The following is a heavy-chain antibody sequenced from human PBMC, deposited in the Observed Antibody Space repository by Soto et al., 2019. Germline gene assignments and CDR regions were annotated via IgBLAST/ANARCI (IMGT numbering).Heavy chain of an antibody. Sequence: ASVKVSCKASGYTFTSYGISWVRQAPGQGLEWMGWISAYNGNTNYAQKLQGRVTMTTDTSTSTAYMELRSLRSDDTAVYYCARXGMIVVVITRYYYGMDVWGQGTTVTVSS. CDR3: ARXGMIVVVITRYYYGMDV. V-gene: IGHV1-18*04. J-gene: IGHJ6*02. CDR2: ISAYNGNT. CDR1: GYTFTSYG. D-gene: IGHD3-22*01.